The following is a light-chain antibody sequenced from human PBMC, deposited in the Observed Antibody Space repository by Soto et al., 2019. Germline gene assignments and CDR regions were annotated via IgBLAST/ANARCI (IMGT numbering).Light chain of an antibody. J-gene: IGKJ4*01. CDR2: GAS. CDR1: QSVSSN. Sequence: EIVMTQSPATLSVSPGERATLSCRASQSVSSNLAWYQQKPGQAPRLLIYGASTRATGIPARFSGSGSGTEFTLTISSLQSEDFAVYYCQHHNNWTLTFGGGTKVEFK. V-gene: IGKV3-15*01. CDR3: QHHNNWTLT.